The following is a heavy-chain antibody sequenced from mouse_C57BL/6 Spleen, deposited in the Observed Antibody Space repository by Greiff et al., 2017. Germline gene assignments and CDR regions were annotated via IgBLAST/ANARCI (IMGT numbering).Heavy chain of an antibody. CDR1: GFTFSDYG. Sequence: EVKLMESGGGLVQPGGSLKLSCAASGFTFSDYGMAWVRQAPRKGPEWVAFISNLAYSIYYADTVTGRFTISRENAKNTRYLEMSSLRSEDTAMYYCARRITTVVATDFDVWGTGTTVTVSS. D-gene: IGHD1-1*01. J-gene: IGHJ1*03. V-gene: IGHV5-15*01. CDR3: ARRITTVVATDFDV. CDR2: ISNLAYSI.